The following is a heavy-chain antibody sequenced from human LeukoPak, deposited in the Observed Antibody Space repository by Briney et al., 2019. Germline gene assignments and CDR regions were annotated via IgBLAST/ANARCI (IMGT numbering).Heavy chain of an antibody. CDR1: GYIFISYG. D-gene: IGHD3-10*01. CDR3: ARVSKKDRPVRY. Sequence: ASVKVSCKASGYIFISYGIIWVRQAPGQGLEWMGWISAFNHDTNYTQKFQGRVTMTTDTSTSTAYMELRCLRSDDTAVYYCARVSKKDRPVRYWGQGTLVTVSS. CDR2: ISAFNHDT. J-gene: IGHJ4*02. V-gene: IGHV1-18*01.